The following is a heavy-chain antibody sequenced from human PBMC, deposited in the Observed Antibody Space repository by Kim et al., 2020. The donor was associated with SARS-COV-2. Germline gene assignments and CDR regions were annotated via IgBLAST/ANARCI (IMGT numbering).Heavy chain of an antibody. V-gene: IGHV4-59*01. CDR3: ARKRADSSGFIDS. J-gene: IGHJ4*02. D-gene: IGHD3-22*01. Sequence: SETLSLTCAVSGAAIDDYYWSWIRQAPGKGLEWIGYIYYNGNSNSNPSLESRVTISLDTSRNQFSLKLTYVTAADSAVYFCARKRADSSGFIDSWGQGT. CDR2: IYYNGNS. CDR1: GAAIDDYY.